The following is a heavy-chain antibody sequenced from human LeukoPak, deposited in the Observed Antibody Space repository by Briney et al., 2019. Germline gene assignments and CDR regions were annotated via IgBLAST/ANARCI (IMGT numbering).Heavy chain of an antibody. CDR3: AREAVVVPAAMLRWFDP. J-gene: IGHJ5*02. Sequence: SETLSLTCAVYGGSFSGYYWSWIRQPPGKGLEWIGEINHSGSTNYNPSLKSRVTISVDTSKNQFSLKLSSVTAADTAVYYCAREAVVVPAAMLRWFDPWGQGTLVTVSS. V-gene: IGHV4-34*01. CDR1: GGSFSGYY. D-gene: IGHD2-2*01. CDR2: INHSGST.